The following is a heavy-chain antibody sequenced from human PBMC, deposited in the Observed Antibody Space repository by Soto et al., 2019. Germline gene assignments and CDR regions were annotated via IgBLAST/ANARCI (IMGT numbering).Heavy chain of an antibody. CDR1: GFTFSSYT. CDR2: ISSATTTI. D-gene: IGHD6-13*01. Sequence: TGGSLRLSCAASGFTFSSYTMNCVRQAPGKGLEWVSYISSATTTIYYADSVKGRFTISRDNAKNSLYLQMSSLRADDTAVYYCARGIAAAGPKLDYWGQGTLVTVSS. J-gene: IGHJ4*02. V-gene: IGHV3-48*01. CDR3: ARGIAAAGPKLDY.